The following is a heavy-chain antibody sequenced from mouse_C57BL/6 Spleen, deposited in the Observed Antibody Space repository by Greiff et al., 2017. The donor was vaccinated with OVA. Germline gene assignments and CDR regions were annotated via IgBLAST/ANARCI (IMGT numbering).Heavy chain of an antibody. CDR2: IRSKSNNYAT. D-gene: IGHD1-1*01. CDR3: VRQDGSTSTRYFDV. J-gene: IGHJ1*03. V-gene: IGHV10-1*01. CDR1: GFSFNTYA. Sequence: EVHLVESGGGLVQPKGSLKLSCAASGFSFNTYAMNWVRQAPGKGLEWVARIRSKSNNYATYYADSVKDRFTISRGDSESMLYLQMNNLKTEDTAMYYCVRQDGSTSTRYFDVWGTGTTVTVSS.